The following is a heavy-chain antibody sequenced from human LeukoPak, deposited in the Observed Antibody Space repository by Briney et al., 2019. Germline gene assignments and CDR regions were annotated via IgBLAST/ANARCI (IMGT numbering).Heavy chain of an antibody. Sequence: GGSLRLSCAASGFTFSSYSMNWVRQAPGKGLEWVAVISYDGSNKYYADSVKGRFTISRDNSKNTLYLQMNSLRAEDTAVYHCARRSGRYFDFDYWGQGTLVTVSS. J-gene: IGHJ4*02. CDR2: ISYDGSNK. CDR3: ARRSGRYFDFDY. V-gene: IGHV3-30*03. CDR1: GFTFSSYS. D-gene: IGHD3-10*01.